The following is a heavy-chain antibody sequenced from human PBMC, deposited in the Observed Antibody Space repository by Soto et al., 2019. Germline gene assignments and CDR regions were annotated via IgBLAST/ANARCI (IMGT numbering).Heavy chain of an antibody. CDR3: TTGSVEGV. CDR1: GFSFSNAW. J-gene: IGHJ6*02. Sequence: EVQLVESGGGLVKPGGSLRLSCAASGFSFSNAWMNWVRQAPGKGLEWVGRIKRKIDGEKTDYAAPVKGRFTISRDDSKTTLSLQINSLKADDTAVYYWTTGSVEGVWGQGTTVTVSS. V-gene: IGHV3-15*07. CDR2: IKRKIDGEKT.